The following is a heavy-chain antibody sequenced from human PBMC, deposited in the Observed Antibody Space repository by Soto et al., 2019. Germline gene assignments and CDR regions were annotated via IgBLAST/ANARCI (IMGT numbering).Heavy chain of an antibody. CDR2: IIPLFGTA. Sequence: GASVKVSCKASGGTFNKYAIDWVRQAPGQGLEWMGGIIPLFGTAKYAQKFQGRVTITADEATSTAYMELSSLRSEDTAVYYCARQFDYDTSGYYYAYWGQGTLGTVSS. D-gene: IGHD3-22*01. J-gene: IGHJ4*02. CDR1: GGTFNKYA. V-gene: IGHV1-69*13. CDR3: ARQFDYDTSGYYYAY.